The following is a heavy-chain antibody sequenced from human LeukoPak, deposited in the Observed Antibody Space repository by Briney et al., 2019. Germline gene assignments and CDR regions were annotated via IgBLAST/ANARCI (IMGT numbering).Heavy chain of an antibody. J-gene: IGHJ5*02. Sequence: PSETLSLTCTVSGGSISSYYWSWIRQPPGKGLEWIGYIYYSGSTNYNPSLKSRVTISVDTSKDQFPLKLSSVTAADTAVYYCARDLYIRSSGEFDPWGQGTLVTVSS. V-gene: IGHV4-59*01. CDR3: ARDLYIRSSGEFDP. CDR2: IYYSGST. D-gene: IGHD3-3*02. CDR1: GGSISSYY.